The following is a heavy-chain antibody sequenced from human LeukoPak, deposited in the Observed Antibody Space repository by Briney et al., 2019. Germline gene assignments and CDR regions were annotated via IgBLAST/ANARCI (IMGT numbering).Heavy chain of an antibody. D-gene: IGHD6-19*01. Sequence: PGGSLRLSCAASGFTFSSYAMHWVRQAPGKGLEYVSAISSNGGSTYYANSVKGRFTISRDNSKNTLYLQMGSLRAEDMAVYYCARLYSSGWYSFFDYWGQGTQVTVSS. CDR1: GFTFSSYA. CDR3: ARLYSSGWYSFFDY. J-gene: IGHJ4*02. CDR2: ISSNGGST. V-gene: IGHV3-64*01.